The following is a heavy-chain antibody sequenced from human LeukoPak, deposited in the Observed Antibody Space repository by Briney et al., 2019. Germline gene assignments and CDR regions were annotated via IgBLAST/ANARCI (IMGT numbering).Heavy chain of an antibody. Sequence: GGSLRLSCAASGFTFSSYAMNWVRQAPGKGLQWVSALSGSGGSTYYADPVKGRFTTSRDNSKNTLYLQMSSLRAEDTAVYFCAKAPREYCSSTTCPNWFDSWGQGTLVTVSS. J-gene: IGHJ5*01. D-gene: IGHD2-2*01. CDR1: GFTFSSYA. V-gene: IGHV3-23*01. CDR3: AKAPREYCSSTTCPNWFDS. CDR2: LSGSGGST.